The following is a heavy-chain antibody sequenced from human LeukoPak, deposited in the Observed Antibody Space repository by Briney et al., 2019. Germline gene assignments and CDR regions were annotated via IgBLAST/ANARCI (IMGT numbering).Heavy chain of an antibody. J-gene: IGHJ3*02. CDR1: GGTFSSYA. CDR2: IIPIFATA. V-gene: IGHV1-69*06. Sequence: ASVKVSCKASGGTFSSYAISWVRQAPGQGLEWMGGIIPIFATANYAQKFQGRVTITADKSTSTAYMELSSLRSEDTAVYYCARDPYYYDSSGYYYVVDGEDAFDIWGQGTMVTVSS. CDR3: ARDPYYYDSSGYYYVVDGEDAFDI. D-gene: IGHD3-22*01.